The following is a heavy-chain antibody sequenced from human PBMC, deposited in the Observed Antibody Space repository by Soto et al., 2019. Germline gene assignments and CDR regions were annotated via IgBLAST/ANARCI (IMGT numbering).Heavy chain of an antibody. CDR1: GFTFSSYS. V-gene: IGHV3-21*01. CDR3: ARDLLAARPFDY. Sequence: PGGSLRLSCAASGFTFSSYSMNWVRQAPGKGLEWVSSISSSSSYIYYADSVKGRFTISRDNAKNSLYLQMNSLRAEDTAVYYCARDLLAARPFDYWGQGTLVTVSS. J-gene: IGHJ4*02. D-gene: IGHD6-6*01. CDR2: ISSSSSYI.